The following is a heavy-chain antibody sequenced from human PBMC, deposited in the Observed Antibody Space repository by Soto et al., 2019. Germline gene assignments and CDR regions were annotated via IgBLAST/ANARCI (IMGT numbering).Heavy chain of an antibody. D-gene: IGHD2-2*01. Sequence: GASVKVSCKSSGYRFETYAMNWVRQAPGQGLEWMGWTSAYNIDTFYAEKFQDRVSMTIDTSTGTAYMELRSLSSVTAADTATYYCTRIYCTTTSCFINGMDVWGQGTTVTVSS. CDR3: TRIYCTTTSCFINGMDV. V-gene: IGHV1-18*01. CDR2: TSAYNIDT. CDR1: GYRFETYA. J-gene: IGHJ6*02.